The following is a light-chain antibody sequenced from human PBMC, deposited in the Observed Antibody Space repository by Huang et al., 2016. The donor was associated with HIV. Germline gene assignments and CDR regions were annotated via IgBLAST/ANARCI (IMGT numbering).Light chain of an antibody. CDR3: QQTGRSPWT. CDR2: RAA. J-gene: IGKJ1*01. V-gene: IGKV3-20*01. Sequence: IELTQSPGTLSLSPGEIATLSCRASQSVIRNYVAWFQQKPGQAPMLIIYRAARRAAGIPDRFSGSGSGTDFTLTIDRLEPEDLAFYYCQQTGRSPWTFGQGTKVEI. CDR1: QSVIRNY.